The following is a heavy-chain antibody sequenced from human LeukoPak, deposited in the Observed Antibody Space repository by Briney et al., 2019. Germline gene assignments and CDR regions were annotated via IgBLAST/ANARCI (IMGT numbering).Heavy chain of an antibody. Sequence: GGSVRLFCAASGFTFDDYAMHWVRHAPGKGLEWVSGISWNSGSIGYADSVKGRFTISRDNAKNSLYLQMNSLRAEDTALYYCAKAKYGSGDRFDPWGQGTLVTVSS. D-gene: IGHD3-10*01. CDR1: GFTFDDYA. CDR2: ISWNSGSI. CDR3: AKAKYGSGDRFDP. V-gene: IGHV3-9*01. J-gene: IGHJ5*02.